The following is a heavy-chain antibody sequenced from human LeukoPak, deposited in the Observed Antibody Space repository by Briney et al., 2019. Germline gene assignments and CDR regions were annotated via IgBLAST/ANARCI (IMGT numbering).Heavy chain of an antibody. CDR2: INSDGSST. V-gene: IGHV3-74*01. J-gene: IGHJ4*02. D-gene: IGHD2-2*02. Sequence: SGGSLRLSCAASGFTFSSYWMHWVRQAPGKGLVWVSRINSDGSSTSYADSVKGRFTISRDNSKNTLYLQMNSLRAGDTAVYYCATRPYITVRKDIVVVPAAIPDYWGQGTLVTVSS. CDR3: ATRPYITVRKDIVVVPAAIPDY. CDR1: GFTFSSYW.